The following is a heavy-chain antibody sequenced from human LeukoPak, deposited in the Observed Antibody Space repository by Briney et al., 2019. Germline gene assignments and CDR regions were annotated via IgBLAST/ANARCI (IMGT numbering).Heavy chain of an antibody. CDR2: IYYSGST. CDR1: GGSISSYY. V-gene: IGHV4-59*01. Sequence: SETLSLTCTVSGGSISSYYWSWIRQPPGKGLEWIGYIYYSGSTNYNPSLKSRVTISVDTSKNQFSLKLSSVTAADTAVYYCARVNNVQTSPEFDPWGQGTLVTVSS. CDR3: ARVNNVQTSPEFDP. J-gene: IGHJ5*02. D-gene: IGHD2-8*01.